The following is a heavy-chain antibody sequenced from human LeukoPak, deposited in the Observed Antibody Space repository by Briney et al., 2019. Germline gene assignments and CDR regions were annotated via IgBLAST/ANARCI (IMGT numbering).Heavy chain of an antibody. CDR3: ARDTSSSYGSGSDY. J-gene: IGHJ4*02. Sequence: PGGSLRLSCAASGXIFSSYSMNWGRQAPGKGLEWVSGINWNGGSTGYADSVKGRFTISRDNAKNSLYLQMNSLRAEDTALYYCARDTSSSYGSGSDYWGQGTLVTVSS. CDR2: INWNGGST. CDR1: GXIFSSYS. V-gene: IGHV3-20*04. D-gene: IGHD3-10*01.